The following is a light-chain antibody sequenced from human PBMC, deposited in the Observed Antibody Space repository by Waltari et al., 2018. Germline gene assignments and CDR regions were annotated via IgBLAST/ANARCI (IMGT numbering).Light chain of an antibody. J-gene: IGKJ1*01. CDR1: QSVSSN. Sequence: EIVMTQSPATLSVSPGERATLPCRASQSVSSNLAWYQQKPGQAPRLLIYGASTRATGIPARFSGSGSGTEFTLTISSMQSEDFAVYYCHQYNNWPPWTFGHGTKVEIK. CDR3: HQYNNWPPWT. V-gene: IGKV3-15*01. CDR2: GAS.